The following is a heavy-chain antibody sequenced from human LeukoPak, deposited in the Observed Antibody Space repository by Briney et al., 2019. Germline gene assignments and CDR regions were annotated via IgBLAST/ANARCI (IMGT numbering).Heavy chain of an antibody. CDR1: GGSISSSSYY. CDR3: ASDVKQGIAVAGPGSDFDY. J-gene: IGHJ4*02. V-gene: IGHV4-39*01. D-gene: IGHD6-19*01. Sequence: PSETLSLTCTVSGGSISSSSYYWGWIRQPPGKGLEWIGSIYYSGSTYYNPSLKSRVTISVDTSKNQFSLKLSSVTAADTAVYYCASDVKQGIAVAGPGSDFDYWGQGTLVTVSS. CDR2: IYYSGST.